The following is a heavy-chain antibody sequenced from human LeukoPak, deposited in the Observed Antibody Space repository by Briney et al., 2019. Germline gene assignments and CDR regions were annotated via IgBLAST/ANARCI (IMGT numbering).Heavy chain of an antibody. J-gene: IGHJ4*02. CDR3: AKGGWLDD. CDR1: GFNFNKYD. V-gene: IGHV3-23*01. Sequence: PGGSLRLSCAASGFNFNKYDMTWARQAPGKGLEWVSTITGRPDKTYYTDTVKGRFVTSRDNSKDTLYLQMNSLRAEDTALYYCAKGGWLDDLGQGALVTVSS. D-gene: IGHD6-19*01. CDR2: ITGRPDKT.